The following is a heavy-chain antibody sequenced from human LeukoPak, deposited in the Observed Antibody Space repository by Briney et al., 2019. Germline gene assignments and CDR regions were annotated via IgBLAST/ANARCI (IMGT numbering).Heavy chain of an antibody. V-gene: IGHV1-18*01. CDR1: AYTSTSYG. D-gene: IGHD3-22*01. J-gene: IGHJ4*02. CDR2: ISAYNGNT. CDR3: ARDQISGYYVY. Sequence: ASVKVSCKASAYTSTSYGISWVRQAPGQGLEWMGWISAYNGNTNYAQKLQGRVTMTTDTSTSTAYMELRSLRSDDTAVYYCARDQISGYYVYWGQGTLVTVSS.